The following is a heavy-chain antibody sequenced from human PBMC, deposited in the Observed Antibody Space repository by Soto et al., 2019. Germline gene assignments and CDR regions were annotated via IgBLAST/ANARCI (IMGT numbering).Heavy chain of an antibody. CDR2: INGDGSST. V-gene: IGHV3-74*01. D-gene: IGHD6-19*01. J-gene: IGHJ4*02. CDR1: GFTFSSYW. CDR3: ARGGRGWWGFDY. Sequence: EVQLVESGGGLVQPGGSLSLSCAASGFTFSSYWMHWVHQAPGKGLVWLSRINGDGSSTFYADSVKGRFTISRDNAENTLYLQMNSLRAEDTALYYFARGGRGWWGFDYWGQGTLVTVSS.